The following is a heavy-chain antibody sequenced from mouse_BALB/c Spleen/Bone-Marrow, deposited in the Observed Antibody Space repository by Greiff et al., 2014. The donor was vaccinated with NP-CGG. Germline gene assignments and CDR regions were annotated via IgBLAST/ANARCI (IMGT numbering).Heavy chain of an antibody. CDR1: GYTFTDYA. CDR2: ISSYYGDA. V-gene: IGHV1-67*01. Sequence: VKLMESGAELVRPGVSVKISCKGSGYTFTDYAVHWVKQSHTKSLEWIGLISSYYGDATYNQKSKGKATMTVDKSSSTAFLELARLTSEDSAIYYCARSGKVRNAMDYWGQGTSVTVSS. D-gene: IGHD2-14*01. CDR3: ARSGKVRNAMDY. J-gene: IGHJ4*01.